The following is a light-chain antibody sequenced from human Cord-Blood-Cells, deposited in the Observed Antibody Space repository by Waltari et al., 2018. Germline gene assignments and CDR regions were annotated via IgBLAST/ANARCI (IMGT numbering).Light chain of an antibody. CDR3: QQRSN. V-gene: IGKV3-11*01. CDR2: DAS. Sequence: EIVLTQSPATLSLSPGERATLSRRASQSVSSYLAWYQQKPGQAPRLLIYDASNMATGIPARFSGSGSETDFTLTISSLEPEDFAVYYCQQRSNFGPGTKVDIK. J-gene: IGKJ3*01. CDR1: QSVSSY.